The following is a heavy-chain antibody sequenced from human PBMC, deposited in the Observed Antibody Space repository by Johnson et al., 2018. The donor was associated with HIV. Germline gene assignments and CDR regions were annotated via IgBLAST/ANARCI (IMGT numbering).Heavy chain of an antibody. Sequence: VQLVESGGGLIQPGGSLRLSCAASGFTVSSNYMGWVRQAPGKGLEWVSVLYSGGSTYYTDSAKGRFTISRDNSKNTLYLQVNSLRAEDTALYYCARGVRYCSGGSCYNDAFDIWGQGTMVTVSS. J-gene: IGHJ3*02. CDR2: LYSGGST. CDR3: ARGVRYCSGGSCYNDAFDI. CDR1: GFTVSSNY. V-gene: IGHV3-53*01. D-gene: IGHD2-15*01.